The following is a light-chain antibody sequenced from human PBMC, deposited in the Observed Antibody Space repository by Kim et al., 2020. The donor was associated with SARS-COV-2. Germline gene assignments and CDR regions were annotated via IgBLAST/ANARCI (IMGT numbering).Light chain of an antibody. Sequence: NFMLTQPHSVSESPGKTVTISCTGSSGSIASHYVQWYQQRPGSAPTTVIYEDNQRPSGVPDRFSGSIDSSSNSASLTISGLKTEDEADYYCQSYDSSHLWVFGGGTQLTVL. J-gene: IGLJ3*02. CDR3: QSYDSSHLWV. CDR1: SGSIASHY. V-gene: IGLV6-57*02. CDR2: EDN.